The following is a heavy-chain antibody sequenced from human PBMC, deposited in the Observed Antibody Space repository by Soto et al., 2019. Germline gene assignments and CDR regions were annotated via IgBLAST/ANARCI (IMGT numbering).Heavy chain of an antibody. CDR1: GGSISSYY. CDR3: ARLLESASYYDSSGYYQNYWYFDL. V-gene: IGHV4-59*01. Sequence: PAETLSLTCTVSGGSISSYYWSWIRQPPGKGLEWIGYIYYSGSTKYNPSRKSRVAISVDTSKNHFSLKLSSMTAADTAVYYCARLLESASYYDSSGYYQNYWYFDLWGRGTLVTVSS. D-gene: IGHD3-22*01. J-gene: IGHJ2*01. CDR2: IYYSGST.